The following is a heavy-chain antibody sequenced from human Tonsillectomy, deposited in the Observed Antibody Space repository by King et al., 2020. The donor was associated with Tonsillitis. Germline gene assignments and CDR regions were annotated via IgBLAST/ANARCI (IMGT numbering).Heavy chain of an antibody. Sequence: VQLQESGPGLVKPSETLSLTCTVSGGSISSYFWSWIRQPPGKGLECIGYMYYSGSTNYNPSLKSRVTISIDTSKNQFSLKVSSVTAADTAVYYYARLAGGNSANAFDIWGQGTMVTVSS. CDR2: MYYSGST. D-gene: IGHD4-23*01. J-gene: IGHJ3*02. V-gene: IGHV4-59*08. CDR3: ARLAGGNSANAFDI. CDR1: GGSISSYF.